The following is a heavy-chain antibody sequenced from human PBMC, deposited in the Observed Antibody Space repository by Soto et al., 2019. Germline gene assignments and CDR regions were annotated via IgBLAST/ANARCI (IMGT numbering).Heavy chain of an antibody. CDR2: ISAYNGNT. CDR1: GYTFSSYF. V-gene: IGHV1-18*01. J-gene: IGHJ4*02. Sequence: QVQLVQSGAEVKKPGASVKVSCKASGYTFSSYFISWVRQAPGQGLEWMGWISAYNGNTNYAQNLQGRVTMTTDTSTGTADMELRSLRSDDTALYYCARYLPPVDYWGQGTLVTVSS. CDR3: ARYLPPVDY.